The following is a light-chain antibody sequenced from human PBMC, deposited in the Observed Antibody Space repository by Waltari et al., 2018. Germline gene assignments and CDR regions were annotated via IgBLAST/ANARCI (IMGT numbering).Light chain of an antibody. V-gene: IGKV1-9*01. CDR2: EAS. Sequence: IQLTQSPSSLAASVGYRVTITCRASQGISSYLGWYQQKPGKAPKLLIYEASTLQSGVPSRFSGSGSGTDFTLIISSLQPEDFATYFCQQLSTYPLTFGGGTKVETK. J-gene: IGKJ4*01. CDR1: QGISSY. CDR3: QQLSTYPLT.